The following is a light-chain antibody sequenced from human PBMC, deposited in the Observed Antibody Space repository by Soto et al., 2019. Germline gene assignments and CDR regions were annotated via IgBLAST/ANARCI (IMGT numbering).Light chain of an antibody. V-gene: IGKV3D-15*01. CDR1: QSVSSN. Sequence: EIVMTQSPATLSVSPGERATLSCRASQSVSSNLAWHQQKPGQAPSLLIYEISARATGIPTRFSGSGSGTEFTMTISSLQSEDFAVYSCQQYNDWLLTFGGGTKVEIK. J-gene: IGKJ4*01. CDR3: QQYNDWLLT. CDR2: EIS.